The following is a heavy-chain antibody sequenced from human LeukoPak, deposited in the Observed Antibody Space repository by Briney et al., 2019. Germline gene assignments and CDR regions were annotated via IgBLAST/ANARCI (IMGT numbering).Heavy chain of an antibody. D-gene: IGHD1-14*01. CDR1: GFTFSSYW. CDR3: ARDRGMTHYMDV. J-gene: IGHJ6*03. V-gene: IGHV3-7*01. CDR2: INQDGREK. Sequence: GGSLRLSCAASGFTFSSYWMSWVRQAPGKGLEWVANINQDGREKYYVGSVKGRFTISRDNAESSVYLQMNSLRAEDTALYYCARDRGMTHYMDVWGKGTTVTISS.